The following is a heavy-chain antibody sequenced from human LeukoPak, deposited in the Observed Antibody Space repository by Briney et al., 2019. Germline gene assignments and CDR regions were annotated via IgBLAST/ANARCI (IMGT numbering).Heavy chain of an antibody. CDR3: ARVNPPTTSSGWSGGWFDP. Sequence: PSETLSLTCTVSGGSISHYYWSWIRQPPGKGLEWIGYIHYSGNTKYNPSFTGRVTISIDTSKNQFSLKMTSVTAADTAVYYCARVNPPTTSSGWSGGWFDPWGQGTLVIVSS. J-gene: IGHJ5*02. D-gene: IGHD6-19*01. V-gene: IGHV4-59*01. CDR2: IHYSGNT. CDR1: GGSISHYY.